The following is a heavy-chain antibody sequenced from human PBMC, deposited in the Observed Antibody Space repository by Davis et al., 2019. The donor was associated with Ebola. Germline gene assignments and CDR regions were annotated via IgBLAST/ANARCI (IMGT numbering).Heavy chain of an antibody. Sequence: PSETLSLTCTVSGGSASSGSYYWSWIRQPPGKGLEWIGYIYYSGSTNYNPSLKSRVTISVDTSKNQFSLKLSSVTAADTAVYYCARDLRDWNDFHYGMDVWGQGTTVTVSS. CDR2: IYYSGST. J-gene: IGHJ6*02. D-gene: IGHD1-1*01. CDR1: GGSASSGSYY. CDR3: ARDLRDWNDFHYGMDV. V-gene: IGHV4-61*01.